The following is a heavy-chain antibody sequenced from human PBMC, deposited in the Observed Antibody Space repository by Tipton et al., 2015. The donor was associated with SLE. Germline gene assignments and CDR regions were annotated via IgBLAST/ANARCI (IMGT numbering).Heavy chain of an antibody. D-gene: IGHD7-27*01. Sequence: TLSLTCTVSGASVRNHYWSWIRQSPGKGLEWIGYVYGTGNTDYNPSLKSRVTISVDTSKNQFSLKLRSVTAADTAVYYCARVKNWGLVDSWGQGTLVTVSS. CDR3: ARVKNWGLVDS. CDR1: GASVRNHY. CDR2: VYGTGNT. V-gene: IGHV4-59*02. J-gene: IGHJ4*02.